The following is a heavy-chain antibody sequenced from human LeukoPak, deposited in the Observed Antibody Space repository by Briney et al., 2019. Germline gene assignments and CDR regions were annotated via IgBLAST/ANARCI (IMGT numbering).Heavy chain of an antibody. D-gene: IGHD3-22*01. Sequence: GGSLRLSCAASGFTFSSYAMSWVRQAPGKGLEWVSAISGSGGSTYYADSVKGRFTISRDNSKNTLYLQMNSLRAEDTAVYYCARTYHYDGGGYPIWGQGTMVTVSS. V-gene: IGHV3-23*01. J-gene: IGHJ3*02. CDR1: GFTFSSYA. CDR3: ARTYHYDGGGYPI. CDR2: ISGSGGST.